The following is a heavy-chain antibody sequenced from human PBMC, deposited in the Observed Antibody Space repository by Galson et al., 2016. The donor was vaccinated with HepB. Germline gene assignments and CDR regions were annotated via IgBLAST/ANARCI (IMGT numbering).Heavy chain of an antibody. CDR3: ARDPSWYTSGWYDF. J-gene: IGHJ5*01. V-gene: IGHV3-23*01. CDR2: LSGSGGST. Sequence: SLRLSCAASGFTFSSHAMSWVRQAPGRGLEWVSCLSGSGGSTYSADSVKGRFTISRDNSKNTLSLQMNSLRAEDTAIYYCARDPSWYTSGWYDFWGQGTLVTVSS. D-gene: IGHD6-19*01. CDR1: GFTFSSHA.